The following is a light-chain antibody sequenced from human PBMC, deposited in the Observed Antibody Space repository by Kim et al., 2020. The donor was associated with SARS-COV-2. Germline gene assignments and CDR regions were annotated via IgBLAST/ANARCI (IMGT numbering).Light chain of an antibody. CDR2: AKN. V-gene: IGLV3-19*01. CDR3: NSRDSIGHHHYV. Sequence: TVRFTCPGDSLTRYYAVYDHQNPRLAPILVIYAKNNRPSGIPDRFSGSSSGNTASLTITGAQAEDEADYYYNSRDSIGHHHYVFGTGTKVTVL. CDR1: SLTRYY. J-gene: IGLJ1*01.